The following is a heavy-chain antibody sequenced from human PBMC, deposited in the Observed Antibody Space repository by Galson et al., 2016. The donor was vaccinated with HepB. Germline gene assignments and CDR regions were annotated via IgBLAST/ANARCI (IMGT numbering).Heavy chain of an antibody. CDR3: GRVAPGVYWYFDL. Sequence: SVKVSCRASVYTLRGFGFSWARQAPGQGLQWMGWISSDNGKRNYAQNLQGRVTMTTDTSTRTAYMELRSLSSDDTAVSYFGRVAPGVYWYFDLWGHGTLVTVSS. D-gene: IGHD3-10*01. CDR1: VYTLRGFG. CDR2: ISSDNGKR. J-gene: IGHJ2*01. V-gene: IGHV1-18*01.